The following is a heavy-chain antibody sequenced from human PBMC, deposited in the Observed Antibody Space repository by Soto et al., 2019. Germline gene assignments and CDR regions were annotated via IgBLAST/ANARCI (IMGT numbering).Heavy chain of an antibody. Sequence: QVQLVQSGAEVKKPGASVKVSCKASGYTFTSYGISWVRQAPGQGLEWMGWISAYNGNTNYAQKLQGRVTTTTDTSTSTAYMELRSLRSDDTAVYYCARDDVEYSSSFLGWFDPWGQGTLVTVSS. V-gene: IGHV1-18*01. CDR1: GYTFTSYG. J-gene: IGHJ5*02. D-gene: IGHD6-6*01. CDR2: ISAYNGNT. CDR3: ARDDVEYSSSFLGWFDP.